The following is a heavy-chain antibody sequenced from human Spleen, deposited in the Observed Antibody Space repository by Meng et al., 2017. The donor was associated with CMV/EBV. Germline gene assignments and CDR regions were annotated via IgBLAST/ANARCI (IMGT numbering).Heavy chain of an antibody. CDR2: ISYDAIDT. J-gene: IGHJ5*01. D-gene: IGHD2-2*01. V-gene: IGHV3-30-3*01. CDR3: VRPFRKYQLLYNWFDS. CDR1: LTFSTAA. Sequence: LTFSTAAMHWGRQAPGKGLEWVAVISYDAIDTYYADSVKGRFTISRDNSESTVYLQMNSLRLEDTAVYYCVRPFRKYQLLYNWFDSWGQGTLVTVSS.